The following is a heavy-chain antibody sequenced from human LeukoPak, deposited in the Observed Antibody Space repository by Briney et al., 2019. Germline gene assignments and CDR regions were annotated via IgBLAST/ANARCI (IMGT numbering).Heavy chain of an antibody. Sequence: GRSLRLSCAASGFTFSSYAMHWVRQAPGKGLEWVAVISYDGSNKYYADSVKGRFTISRDNSKNTLYLQMNSLRAKDTAVYYCARDGIVVVPAATPYYFDYWGQGTLVTVSS. D-gene: IGHD2-2*01. CDR3: ARDGIVVVPAATPYYFDY. V-gene: IGHV3-30-3*01. J-gene: IGHJ4*02. CDR1: GFTFSSYA. CDR2: ISYDGSNK.